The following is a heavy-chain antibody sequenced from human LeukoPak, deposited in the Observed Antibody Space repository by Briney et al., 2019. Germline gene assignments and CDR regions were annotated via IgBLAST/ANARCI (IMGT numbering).Heavy chain of an antibody. V-gene: IGHV4-38-2*02. J-gene: IGHJ6*02. CDR1: GYSISSGYY. CDR2: IYHSGST. Sequence: ASETLSLTCTVSGYSISSGYYWGWIRQPPGKGLEWIGSIYHSGSTYYNPSLKSRVTISVDTSKNQFSLKLSSVTAADTAVYYCARGGDGDYESPTAPHYGMDVWGQGTTVTVSS. D-gene: IGHD4-17*01. CDR3: ARGGDGDYESPTAPHYGMDV.